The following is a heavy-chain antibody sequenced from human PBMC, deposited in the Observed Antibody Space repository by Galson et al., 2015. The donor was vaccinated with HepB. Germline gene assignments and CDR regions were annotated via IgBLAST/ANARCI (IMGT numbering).Heavy chain of an antibody. V-gene: IGHV3-48*04. CDR1: GFTFSSYS. CDR2: ISSSSSTI. Sequence: SLRLSCAASGFTFSSYSMNWVRQAPGKGLEWVSYISSSSSTIYYADSVKGRFTISRDNAKNSMYLQMNSLRAEDTAVYYCARVGWLHNYVWGSYRPHYFDYWGQGTLVTVSS. J-gene: IGHJ4*02. CDR3: ARVGWLHNYVWGSYRPHYFDY. D-gene: IGHD3-16*02.